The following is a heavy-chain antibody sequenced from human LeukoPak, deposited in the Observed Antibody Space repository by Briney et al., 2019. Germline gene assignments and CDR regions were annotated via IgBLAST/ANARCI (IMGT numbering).Heavy chain of an antibody. Sequence: GGSLRLSCAASGFTFSSYAVRWVRQTPGKGGEWVSHISGNGGRTYKEEYVKGRFNISRDNSKNTMYLQMNNMRAEQKAVFYCAKVRAIDTVLGRFDNWGQGTLVTVSS. CDR3: AKVRAIDTVLGRFDN. CDR1: GFTFSSYA. V-gene: IGHV3-23*01. J-gene: IGHJ5*02. CDR2: ISGNGGRT. D-gene: IGHD5-18*01.